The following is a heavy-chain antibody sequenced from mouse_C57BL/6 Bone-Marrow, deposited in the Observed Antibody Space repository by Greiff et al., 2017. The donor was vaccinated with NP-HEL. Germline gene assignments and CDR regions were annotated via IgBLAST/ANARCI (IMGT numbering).Heavy chain of an antibody. J-gene: IGHJ3*01. CDR3: ARSRSLYDYDGAWFAY. D-gene: IGHD2-4*01. CDR2: IYPRSGNT. CDR1: GYTFTSYG. Sequence: QVQLKQSGAELARPGASVKLSCKASGYTFTSYGISWVKQRTGQGLEWIGEIYPRSGNTYYNEKFKGKATLTADKSSSTAYMELRSLTSEDSAVHFCARSRSLYDYDGAWFAYWGQGTLVTVSA. V-gene: IGHV1-81*01.